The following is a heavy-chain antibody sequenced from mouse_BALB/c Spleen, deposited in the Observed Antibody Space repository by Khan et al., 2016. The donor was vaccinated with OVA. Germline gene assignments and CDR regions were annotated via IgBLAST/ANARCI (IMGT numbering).Heavy chain of an antibody. V-gene: IGHV3-2*02. J-gene: IGHJ1*01. D-gene: IGHD1-1*01. CDR2: ISYSGST. CDR3: ARRYYYGHWYFDV. Sequence: EVQLQESGPGLVKPSQSLSLTCTVTGYSITSDYAWNWIRQLPGNKLEWMAYISYSGSTSYHPSLKSRVSITRDTSKNQFFLQLNSVTTEDTARYYCARRYYYGHWYFDVWGAGTTVTVSS. CDR1: GYSITSDYA.